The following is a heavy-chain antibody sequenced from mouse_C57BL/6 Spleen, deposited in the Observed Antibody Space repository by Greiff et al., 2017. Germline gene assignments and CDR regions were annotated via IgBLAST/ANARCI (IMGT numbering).Heavy chain of an antibody. CDR1: GYTFTSYW. J-gene: IGHJ2*01. Sequence: QVQLKQSGAELVKPGASVKMSCKASGYTFTSYWITWVKQRPGQGLAWIGDIYPGSGSTNYNEKFKSKATLTVDTSSSTAYMQLSSLTSEDSAVYYCARSLYGSSPDYWGQGTTLTVSS. V-gene: IGHV1-55*01. CDR2: IYPGSGST. CDR3: ARSLYGSSPDY. D-gene: IGHD1-1*01.